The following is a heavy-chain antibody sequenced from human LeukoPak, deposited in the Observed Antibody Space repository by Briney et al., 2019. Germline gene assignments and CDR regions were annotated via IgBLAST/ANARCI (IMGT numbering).Heavy chain of an antibody. V-gene: IGHV4-34*01. CDR3: ARSIEVVVITSFDY. Sequence: PSEALSLTCAVYGGPFKGLYWSWIRQPPGKGLEWIGEIDHSGSTNYNPSLKSRVTISVDMSKSQFSLKLSSVTAADTAVYYCARSIEVVVITSFDYWGQGTLVTVSS. CDR1: GGPFKGLY. D-gene: IGHD3-22*01. J-gene: IGHJ4*02. CDR2: IDHSGST.